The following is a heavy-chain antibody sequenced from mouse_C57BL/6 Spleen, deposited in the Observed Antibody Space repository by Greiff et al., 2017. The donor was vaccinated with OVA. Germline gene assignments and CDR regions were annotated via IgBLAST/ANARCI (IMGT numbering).Heavy chain of an antibody. CDR1: GYTFTSYW. Sequence: VQLQQSGAELVKPGASVKLSCKASGYTFTSYWMQWVKQRPGQGLEWIGEIDPSDSYTNYNQKFKGKATLTVDTSSSTAYMQLSSLTSEDSAVYYCARHYDYGDWGQGTSVTVSS. CDR3: ARHYDYGD. CDR2: IDPSDSYT. D-gene: IGHD2-4*01. V-gene: IGHV1-50*01. J-gene: IGHJ4*01.